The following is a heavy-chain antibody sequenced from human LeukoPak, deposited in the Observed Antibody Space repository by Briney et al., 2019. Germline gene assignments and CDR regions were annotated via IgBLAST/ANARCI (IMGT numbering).Heavy chain of an antibody. CDR3: ARGSRWGFLPTYYYYGMDV. J-gene: IGHJ6*02. Sequence: SETLSLTCTVSGGSISSYYWSWIRQPPGKGLEWIGEINHSGSTNYNPSLKSRVTISVDTSKNQFSLKLSSVTAADTAVYYCARGSRWGFLPTYYYYGMDVWGQGTTVTVSS. CDR1: GGSISSYY. D-gene: IGHD3-3*01. CDR2: INHSGST. V-gene: IGHV4-34*01.